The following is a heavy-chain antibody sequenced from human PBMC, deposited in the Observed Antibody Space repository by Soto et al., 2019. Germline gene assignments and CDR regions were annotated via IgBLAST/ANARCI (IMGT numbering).Heavy chain of an antibody. CDR3: ARGYKWNYIRAFDL. V-gene: IGHV1-8*01. CDR1: GYTFTSYD. J-gene: IGHJ3*01. CDR2: MNPNSGNT. Sequence: ASVKVSCKASGYTFTSYDINWVRQATGQGLEWMGWMNPNSGNTGYAQKFQGRVTMTRNTSISTAYMELSSLRSEDTAVYYCARGYKWNYIRAFDLWGQGTMVTVSS. D-gene: IGHD1-7*01.